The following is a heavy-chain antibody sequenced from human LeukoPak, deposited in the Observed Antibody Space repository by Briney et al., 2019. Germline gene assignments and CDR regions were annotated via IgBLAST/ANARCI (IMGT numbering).Heavy chain of an antibody. CDR1: GFIFSTFR. D-gene: IGHD4-11*01. J-gene: IGHJ4*02. V-gene: IGHV3-74*01. CDR2: IKNDGSST. Sequence: GGSLRLSCAASGFIFSTFRMHWVRQAPGKGLVWVSHIKNDGSSTSYAGSVKGRFTISRDNAKNSLYLQMNSLRAEDTAVYYCARRVGNYGGKRIEYYFDYWGQGTLVTVSS. CDR3: ARRVGNYGGKRIEYYFDY.